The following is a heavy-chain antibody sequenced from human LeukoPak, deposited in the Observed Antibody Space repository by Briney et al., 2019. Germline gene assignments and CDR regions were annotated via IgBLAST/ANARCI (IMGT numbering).Heavy chain of an antibody. CDR2: INHSGST. Sequence: SETLSLTCAVYGGSFSGYYWSWIRQPPGKGLEWIGEINHSGSTNYNPSLKSRVTISVDTSKNQFSLKLSSVTAADTAVYYCARARGLLWFRELSTPFDYWGQGTLVTVSS. D-gene: IGHD3-10*01. V-gene: IGHV4-34*01. J-gene: IGHJ4*02. CDR3: ARARGLLWFRELSTPFDY. CDR1: GGSFSGYY.